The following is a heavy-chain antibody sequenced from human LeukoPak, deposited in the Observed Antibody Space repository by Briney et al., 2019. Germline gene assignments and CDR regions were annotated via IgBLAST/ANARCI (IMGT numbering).Heavy chain of an antibody. CDR3: ASGHYYGSGSYLGDY. V-gene: IGHV3-23*01. J-gene: IGHJ4*02. CDR2: ISGSGGST. Sequence: GGSLRLSCAASGFTFTNYAMSWVRQAPGKGLEWVSAISGSGGSTYYADSVKGRFTISRDNSKNTLYLQINSLRAEDTAVYYCASGHYYGSGSYLGDYWGQGTLVTVSS. D-gene: IGHD3-10*01. CDR1: GFTFTNYA.